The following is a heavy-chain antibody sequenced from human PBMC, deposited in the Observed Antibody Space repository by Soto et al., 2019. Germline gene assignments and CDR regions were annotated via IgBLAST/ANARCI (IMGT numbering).Heavy chain of an antibody. V-gene: IGHV3-23*01. CDR1: GFTFSNYA. CDR3: AKRPASIITFDY. Sequence: GGSLRLSCAASGFTFSNYAMSWVRQAPGKGLEWVSTISGNGGSTYYADSVKGRFTISRDNSKNMLFLQINSLSDDDSAVYCCAKRPASIITFDYWAREPRSPSPQ. D-gene: IGHD2-2*01. J-gene: IGHJ4*02. CDR2: ISGNGGST.